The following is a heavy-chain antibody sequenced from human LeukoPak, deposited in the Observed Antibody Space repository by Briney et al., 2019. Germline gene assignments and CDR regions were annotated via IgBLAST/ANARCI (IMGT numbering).Heavy chain of an antibody. D-gene: IGHD5-18*01. Sequence: TLSLTCTVSGGXISSXYWSXIXQPPGKGXEWXXYXYYSGSTNYNPSLESRATISVDTSKNQFSLKLSSVTAADTAVYYCASGPDGGYSYGYYYYGMDVWGQGTTVTVSS. V-gene: IGHV4-59*01. CDR1: GGXISSXY. CDR2: XYYSGST. J-gene: IGHJ6*02. CDR3: ASGPDGGYSYGYYYYGMDV.